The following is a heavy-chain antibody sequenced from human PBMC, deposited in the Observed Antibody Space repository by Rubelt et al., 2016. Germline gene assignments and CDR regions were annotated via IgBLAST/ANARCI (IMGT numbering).Heavy chain of an antibody. Sequence: ELQLVESGGGLVKPGGSRRLSCAASGSTFNVYAMTWVRQAPGKGLVWVSRINTDGRTPNYADSVKGRSTISRDNAKNILYRQMNSLRAEDTAVYFCTRDRPHSWFDPGGQGTLVTVSS. V-gene: IGHV3-74*01. CDR1: GSTFNVYA. CDR3: TRDRPHSWFDP. CDR2: INTDGRTP. J-gene: IGHJ5*02.